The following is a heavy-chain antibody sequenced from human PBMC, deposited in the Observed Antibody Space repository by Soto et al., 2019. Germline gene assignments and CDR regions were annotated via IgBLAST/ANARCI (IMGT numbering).Heavy chain of an antibody. CDR3: ARSGSIMIAFGGVIAGFDY. J-gene: IGHJ4*02. CDR2: IYYTGST. Sequence: QVQLQESGPELVKPSETLSLTCTVSGASISSYYWSWIRQPPGKGLEWIGYIYYTGSTKYNPSLKSRVTISVDRSKNQFSLKLSSVTAADTAVYYCARSGSIMIAFGGVIAGFDYWGQGTLVTVPS. D-gene: IGHD3-16*02. V-gene: IGHV4-59*08. CDR1: GASISSYY.